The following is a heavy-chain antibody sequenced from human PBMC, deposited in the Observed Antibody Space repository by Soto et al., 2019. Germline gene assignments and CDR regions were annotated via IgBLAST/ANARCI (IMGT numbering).Heavy chain of an antibody. CDR2: IYHTGKT. V-gene: IGHV4-31*03. CDR3: ARDLAAFLLDY. D-gene: IGHD6-25*01. J-gene: IGHJ4*02. CDR1: GDAIYIGGYY. Sequence: SETLSLTCTVSGDAIYIGGYYWTWIRQHPGKGLEWIGYIYHTGKTYYNPSLESRVTMSVDTSKNQFSLKLASVTAEDTAVYYCARDLAAFLLDYWGQGTLVTVSS.